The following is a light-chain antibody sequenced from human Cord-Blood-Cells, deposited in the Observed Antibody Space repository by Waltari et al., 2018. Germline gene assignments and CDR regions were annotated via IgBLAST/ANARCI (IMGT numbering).Light chain of an antibody. CDR2: QDS. Sequence: SHELTQPPSVSVSPGQTASITCPGEKSGDKYACWYQQKPGQSPVLVIYQDSKRPSGIPERFSGSNSGNTATLTISGTQAMDEADYYCQAWDSSTVVFGGGTKLTVL. J-gene: IGLJ2*01. CDR3: QAWDSSTVV. CDR1: KSGDKY. V-gene: IGLV3-1*01.